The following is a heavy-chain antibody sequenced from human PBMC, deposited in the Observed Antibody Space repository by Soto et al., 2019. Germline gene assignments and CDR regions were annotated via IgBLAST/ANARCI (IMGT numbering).Heavy chain of an antibody. CDR3: ARGVGSGSYYNQYNWFDP. D-gene: IGHD3-10*01. Sequence: QVQLVQSGDEVKKPGASVKVSCKASGYTFTNYGISWMRQAPGQKLEWMGWINVYNGNTKYAQKVQGRVTMTTDTSTSTAYMELRSLRSDDTAVYYCARGVGSGSYYNQYNWFDPWGQGTLVTVSS. CDR2: INVYNGNT. V-gene: IGHV1-18*01. CDR1: GYTFTNYG. J-gene: IGHJ5*02.